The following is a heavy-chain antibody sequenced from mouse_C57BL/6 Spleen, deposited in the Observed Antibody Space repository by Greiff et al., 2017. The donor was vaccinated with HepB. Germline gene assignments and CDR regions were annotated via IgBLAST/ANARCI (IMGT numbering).Heavy chain of an antibody. D-gene: IGHD1-1*01. CDR3: ASNYYGSSYVLWYFDV. V-gene: IGHV1-64*01. Sequence: VQLQQSGAELVKPGASVKLSCKASGYTFTSYWMHWVKQRPGQGLEWIGMIHPNSGSTNYNEKFKSKATLTVDKSSSTAYMQLSSLTSEDSAVYYCASNYYGSSYVLWYFDVWGTGTTVTVSS. J-gene: IGHJ1*03. CDR2: IHPNSGST. CDR1: GYTFTSYW.